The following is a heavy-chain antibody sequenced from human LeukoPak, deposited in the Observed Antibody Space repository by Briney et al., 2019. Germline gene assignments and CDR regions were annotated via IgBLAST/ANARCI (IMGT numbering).Heavy chain of an antibody. J-gene: IGHJ5*02. CDR3: ARGHLSSSFRKRRNWFDP. CDR2: INHSGST. CDR1: GGSFSGYY. Sequence: KASETLSLTCAVYGGSFSGYYWSWIRQPPGEGLEWVGEINHSGSTNYNPSLKSRVTISVDTSKNQFSLKLSSVTAADTAVYYCARGHLSSSFRKRRNWFDPWGQGTLVTVSS. V-gene: IGHV4-34*01. D-gene: IGHD6-6*01.